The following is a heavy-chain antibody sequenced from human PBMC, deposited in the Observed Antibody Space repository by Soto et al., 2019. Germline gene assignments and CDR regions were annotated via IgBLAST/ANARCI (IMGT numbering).Heavy chain of an antibody. D-gene: IGHD3-16*01. Sequence: LRLSCKASGFTFSDFGMHWVRQAPGKGLEWVSAIWYDGSYQYYADPVRGRFTTSRDNSNNTLFLQMNSLRVEDTAVYYCARDRLITYGAKIAPDHWGQGALVTVSS. CDR2: IWYDGSYQ. J-gene: IGHJ5*02. CDR3: ARDRLITYGAKIAPDH. V-gene: IGHV3-33*01. CDR1: GFTFSDFG.